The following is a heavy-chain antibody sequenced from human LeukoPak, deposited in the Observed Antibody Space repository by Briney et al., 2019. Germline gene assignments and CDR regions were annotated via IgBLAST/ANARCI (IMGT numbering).Heavy chain of an antibody. V-gene: IGHV4-30-4*08. Sequence: SQTLSLTCTVSGGSISSGDYYWSWIRQPPGKGLEWIGYIYYSGSTYYNPSLKSRVTISVDTPKNQFSLKLSSVTAADTAVYYCARVILVGATLRGPFDYWGQGTLVTVSS. D-gene: IGHD1-26*01. CDR2: IYYSGST. CDR3: ARVILVGATLRGPFDY. J-gene: IGHJ4*02. CDR1: GGSISSGDYY.